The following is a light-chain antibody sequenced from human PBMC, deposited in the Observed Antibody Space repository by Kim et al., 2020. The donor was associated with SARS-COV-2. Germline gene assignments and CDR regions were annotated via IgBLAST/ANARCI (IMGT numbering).Light chain of an antibody. CDR2: ENN. CDR3: NSRESGVNHVV. V-gene: IGLV3-19*01. J-gene: IGLJ3*02. Sequence: ALGQPFRLTCQGDNLRSFYAIWYQQKPGQAPLLILYENNNRPSGFPDRFSGASSGNTASLTITGAQAEDEADYYCNSRESGVNHVVFGGGTKLTVL. CDR1: NLRSFY.